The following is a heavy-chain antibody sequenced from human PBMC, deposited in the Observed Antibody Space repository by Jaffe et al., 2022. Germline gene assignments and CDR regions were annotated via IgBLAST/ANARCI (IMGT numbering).Heavy chain of an antibody. CDR3: ARVHTYSSSFYYYFDY. D-gene: IGHD6-13*01. V-gene: IGHV4-38-2*01. J-gene: IGHJ4*02. CDR1: GYSISSGYY. CDR2: IYHSGST. Sequence: QVQLQESGPGLVKPSETLSLTCAVSGYSISSGYYWGWIRQPPGKGLEWIGSIYHSGSTYYNPSLKSRVTISVDTSKNQFSLKLSSVTAADTAVYYCARVHTYSSSFYYYFDYWGQGTLVTVSS.